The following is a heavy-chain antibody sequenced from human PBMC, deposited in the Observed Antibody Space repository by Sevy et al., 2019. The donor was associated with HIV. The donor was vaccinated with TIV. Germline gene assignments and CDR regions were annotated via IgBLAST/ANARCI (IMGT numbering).Heavy chain of an antibody. V-gene: IGHV1-2*06. CDR1: GYTFTGYY. CDR2: INPNSGGT. CDR3: ARDQRDYVWGSYRPPTLGMDV. Sequence: ASVKFSCKASGYTFTGYYMHWVRQAPGQGLEWMGRINPNSGGTNYAQKFQGRVTMTRDTSISTAYMELSRLRSDDTAVYYCARDQRDYVWGSYRPPTLGMDVWGQGTTVTVSS. J-gene: IGHJ6*02. D-gene: IGHD3-16*02.